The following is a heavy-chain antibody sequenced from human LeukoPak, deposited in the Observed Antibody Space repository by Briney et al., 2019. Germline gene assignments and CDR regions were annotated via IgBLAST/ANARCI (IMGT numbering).Heavy chain of an antibody. CDR1: GFTVSSNY. CDR3: ARGEYQLPQGN. V-gene: IGHV3-66*02. J-gene: IGHJ4*02. CDR2: IYSGGST. D-gene: IGHD2-2*01. Sequence: GGSLRLSCAASGFTVSSNYRSWVRQAPGKGLEWVSVIYSGGSTYYADSVKGRFTISRDNSKNTLYLQMNSLRAEDTAVYYCARGEYQLPQGNWGQGTLVTVSS.